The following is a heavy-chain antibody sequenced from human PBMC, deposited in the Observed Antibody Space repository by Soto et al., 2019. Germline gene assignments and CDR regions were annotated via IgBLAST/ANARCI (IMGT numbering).Heavy chain of an antibody. CDR3: ASEGGRLNWFDP. Sequence: EVQLVESGGGLVQPGGSLRLSCAASGFTFSSYSMNWVRQAPGKGLEWVSYICSSSSTIYYADSVKGRFTISRDNAKNSLYLQMNGLKDEDTAVYYCASEGGRLNWFDPWGQGTLVTVSS. V-gene: IGHV3-48*02. CDR2: ICSSSSTI. CDR1: GFTFSSYS. D-gene: IGHD1-26*01. J-gene: IGHJ5*02.